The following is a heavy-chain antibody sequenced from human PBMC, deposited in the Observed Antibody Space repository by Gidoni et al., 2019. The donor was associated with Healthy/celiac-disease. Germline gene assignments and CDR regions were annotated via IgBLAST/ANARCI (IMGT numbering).Heavy chain of an antibody. CDR1: GFTFSSYG. D-gene: IGHD2-2*01. CDR2: ISYDGSNK. CDR3: ATADIVVEYYYYYYYMDV. J-gene: IGHJ6*03. V-gene: IGHV3-30*03. Sequence: QVQLVESGGGVVQPGRSLRLSCAASGFTFSSYGMHWVRQAPGKGLEWVAVISYDGSNKYYADSVKGRFTISRDNSKNTLYLQMNSLRAEDTAVYYCATADIVVEYYYYYYYMDVWGKGTTVTVSS.